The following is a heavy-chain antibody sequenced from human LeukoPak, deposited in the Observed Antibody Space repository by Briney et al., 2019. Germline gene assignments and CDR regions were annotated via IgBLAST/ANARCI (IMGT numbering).Heavy chain of an antibody. Sequence: SETLSLTCTVSGGSISSSSYYWGWIRQPPGKGLEWIGSIYYSGSTYYNPSLKSRVTISVDTSKNQFSLKLSSVTAADTAVYYCARGHRIATMVRGVINKSDPWGQGTLVTVSS. V-gene: IGHV4-39*07. CDR2: IYYSGST. J-gene: IGHJ5*02. CDR3: ARGHRIATMVRGVINKSDP. D-gene: IGHD3-10*01. CDR1: GGSISSSSYY.